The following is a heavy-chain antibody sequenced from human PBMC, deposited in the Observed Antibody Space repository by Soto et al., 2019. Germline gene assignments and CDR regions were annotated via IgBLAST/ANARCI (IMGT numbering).Heavy chain of an antibody. D-gene: IGHD3-22*01. CDR1: GGSISSGDYY. CDR2: IYYSGST. V-gene: IGHV4-30-4*01. Sequence: SETLSLTCTVSGGSISSGDYYWSWIRQPPGKGLEWIGYIYYSGSTYYNPSLKSRVTISVDTSKNQFSLKLSSVTAADTAVYYCATPVGYYDSSGTDAFDIWGQGTMVTVSS. J-gene: IGHJ3*02. CDR3: ATPVGYYDSSGTDAFDI.